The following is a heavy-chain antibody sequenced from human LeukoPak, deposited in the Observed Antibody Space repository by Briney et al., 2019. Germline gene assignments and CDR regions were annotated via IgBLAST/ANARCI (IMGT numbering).Heavy chain of an antibody. CDR2: IYYSGST. CDR3: ARFTYYYGSGSFYYYDSSGYSEDAFDI. J-gene: IGHJ3*02. V-gene: IGHV4-59*12. Sequence: PSETLSLTCTVSGGSISSYYWSWIRQPPGKGLEWIGYIYYSGSTNYNPSLKSRVTISVDKSKNQFSLKLSSVTAADTAVYYCARFTYYYGSGSFYYYDSSGYSEDAFDIWGQGTMVTVSS. CDR1: GGSISSYY. D-gene: IGHD3-10*01.